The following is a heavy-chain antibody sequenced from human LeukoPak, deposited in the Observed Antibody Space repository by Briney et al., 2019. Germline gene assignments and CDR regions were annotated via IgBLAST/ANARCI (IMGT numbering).Heavy chain of an antibody. D-gene: IGHD1-7*01. J-gene: IGHJ4*02. CDR1: GFTFSSYS. CDR3: ARRTPMNYSGFDY. V-gene: IGHV3-48*04. Sequence: GGSLRLSCAASGFTFSSYSMNWVRQAPGKGLEWVSYISSSSSTIYYADSVKGRFTISRDNAKNSLYLQMNSLRAEDTAVYYCARRTPMNYSGFDYWGQGTLVTVSS. CDR2: ISSSSSTI.